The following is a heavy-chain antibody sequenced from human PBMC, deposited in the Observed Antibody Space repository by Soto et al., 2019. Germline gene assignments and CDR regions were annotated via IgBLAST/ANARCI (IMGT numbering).Heavy chain of an antibody. CDR3: AREGMHSQSHPWGDAFDI. J-gene: IGHJ3*02. CDR1: GYTFGNYP. V-gene: IGHV1-3*04. D-gene: IGHD2-8*01. CDR2: INTGTGNA. Sequence: QVQLVQSGAEVKKPGASVKVSCQASGYTFGNYPMHCVRQTPGQRLEWMAWINTGTGNAQLSQKLQGRLTITPDTSATTVYLVLSSLRSEDTAVYYCAREGMHSQSHPWGDAFDIWGQGTAVIVSS.